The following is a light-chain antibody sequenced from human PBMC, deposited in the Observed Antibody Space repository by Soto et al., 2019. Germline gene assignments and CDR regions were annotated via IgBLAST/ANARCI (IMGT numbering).Light chain of an antibody. CDR2: LGS. Sequence: DIVMTQSPLSLRVTPGEPASISCRSSQSLLHSNGYNYLDWYLQKPGQSPQLLIYLGSNRASGVPDRFSGSGSGTDFTLKISRVEAEDVGVYYCMQALQTPNTFGQGTKLEIK. V-gene: IGKV2-28*01. CDR3: MQALQTPNT. J-gene: IGKJ2*01. CDR1: QSLLHSNGYNY.